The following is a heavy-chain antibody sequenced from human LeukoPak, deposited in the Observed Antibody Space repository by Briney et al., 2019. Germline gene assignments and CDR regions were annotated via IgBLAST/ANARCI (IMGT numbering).Heavy chain of an antibody. J-gene: IGHJ4*02. Sequence: GGSLQISCKGSGYNFTSYWIGGGRPLPGEGQEGRGIIYPGDSDTRYSPSFQGQVTISADKSISTAYLQWSSLKASDTAMYYCAGGGYSYGTAFYWGQGTLVTVSS. CDR2: IYPGDSDT. V-gene: IGHV5-51*01. D-gene: IGHD5-18*01. CDR3: AGGGYSYGTAFY. CDR1: GYNFTSYW.